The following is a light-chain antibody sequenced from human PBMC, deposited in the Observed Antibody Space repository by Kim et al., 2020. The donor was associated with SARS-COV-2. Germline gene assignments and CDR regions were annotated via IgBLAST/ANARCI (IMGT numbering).Light chain of an antibody. CDR1: QSVSSSY. V-gene: IGKV3D-7*01. J-gene: IGKJ1*01. Sequence: PGERVTLCCRATQSVSSSYLTWYQQKPGQAPRLLIYGASTRATGIPARFSGSGSGTDFTLTISSLQPEDFAVYYCQQDYNLLTWTFGQGTKVDIK. CDR3: QQDYNLLTWT. CDR2: GAS.